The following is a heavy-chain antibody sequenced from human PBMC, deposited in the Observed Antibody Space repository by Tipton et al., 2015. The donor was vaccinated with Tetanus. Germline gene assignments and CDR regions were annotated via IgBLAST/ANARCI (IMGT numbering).Heavy chain of an antibody. Sequence: TLSLTCTVSGGSINPYYWSWIRQPPGKGLEWIGNVYSSGSTYYNPSLKGRVTISVDTSTTQFSLRLSSVIAADTAIYYCARVRSAAYTTNWYSGDNWFDPWGQGTLVTVSS. J-gene: IGHJ5*02. CDR3: ARVRSAAYTTNWYSGDNWFDP. V-gene: IGHV4-59*12. D-gene: IGHD6-13*01. CDR2: VYSSGST. CDR1: GGSINPYY.